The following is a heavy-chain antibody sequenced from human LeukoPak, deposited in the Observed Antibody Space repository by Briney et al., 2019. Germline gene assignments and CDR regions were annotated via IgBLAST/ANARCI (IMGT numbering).Heavy chain of an antibody. CDR3: ARDQGYSYGSSVLYWYLDL. CDR1: GFTFSTYT. J-gene: IGHJ2*01. V-gene: IGHV3-48*01. CDR2: IDHSRSTK. D-gene: IGHD5-18*01. Sequence: LRLSCAASGFTFSTYTMNWVRQAPGKGLEWISYIDHSRSTKYYADSVKGRFTISRDDSRNSLYLQMNSLRAEDTAVYYCARDQGYSYGSSVLYWYLDLWGRGTLVTVSS.